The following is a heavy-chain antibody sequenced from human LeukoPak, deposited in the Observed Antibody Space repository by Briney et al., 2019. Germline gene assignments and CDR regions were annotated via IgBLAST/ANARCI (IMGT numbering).Heavy chain of an antibody. V-gene: IGHV4-39*01. CDR3: ASPYSSRFDY. J-gene: IGHJ4*02. D-gene: IGHD6-19*01. CDR1: GGSISSSSYY. Sequence: SETLSLTCTVSGGSISSSSYYWGWIRQPPGKGLEWVGSIYSSGNTYYNPSLKSRVTISVDTSKNQFSLKLTSVTAADTAVYYCASPYSSRFDYSGQGTLVTVSS. CDR2: IYSSGNT.